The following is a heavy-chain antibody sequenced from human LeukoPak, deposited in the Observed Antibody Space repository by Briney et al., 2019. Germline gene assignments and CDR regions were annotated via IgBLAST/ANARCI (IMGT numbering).Heavy chain of an antibody. Sequence: GGSLRLSCTASGFTVSNNYMSWVRQAPGKGLEWVSLIYSDGSTYYGDSVKGRFTISRENSKNTLYLQMNSLRAEDTAVYYCARHSGSYYIPGDYWGEGTLVTVS. V-gene: IGHV3-53*01. D-gene: IGHD1-26*01. J-gene: IGHJ4*02. CDR2: IYSDGST. CDR1: GFTVSNNY. CDR3: ARHSGSYYIPGDY.